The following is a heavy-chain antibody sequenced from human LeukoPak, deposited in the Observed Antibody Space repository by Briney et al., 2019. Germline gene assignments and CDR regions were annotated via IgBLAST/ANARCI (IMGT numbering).Heavy chain of an antibody. D-gene: IGHD4-17*01. Sequence: SETLSLTCAVYGGSFSGYYWSWIRQPPGKGLEWTGEINHSGSTNYNPSLKSRVTISADTSKNQFSLKLSSVTAADTAVYYCARVTTVTTDGLDPWGQGTLVTVSS. CDR3: ARVTTVTTDGLDP. V-gene: IGHV4-34*01. J-gene: IGHJ5*02. CDR2: INHSGST. CDR1: GGSFSGYY.